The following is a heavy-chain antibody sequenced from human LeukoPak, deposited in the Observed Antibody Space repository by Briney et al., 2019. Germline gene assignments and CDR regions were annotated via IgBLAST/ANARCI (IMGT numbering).Heavy chain of an antibody. CDR2: IYHSGST. Sequence: SETLSLTCTVSGGSISSGGYYWSWIRQPPGKGLEWIGYIYHSGSTYYNPSLKSRVTISVDRSKNQFSLKLSSVTAADTAVYYCARDKAAAGGRNFDYWGQGTLVTVSS. J-gene: IGHJ4*02. V-gene: IGHV4-30-2*01. CDR1: GGSISSGGYY. D-gene: IGHD6-13*01. CDR3: ARDKAAAGGRNFDY.